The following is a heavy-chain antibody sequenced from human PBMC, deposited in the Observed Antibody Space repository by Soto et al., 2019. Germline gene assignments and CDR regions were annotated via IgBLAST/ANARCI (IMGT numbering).Heavy chain of an antibody. CDR3: ARDVAAADY. J-gene: IGHJ4*02. Sequence: ASVKVSCKASGYNFTSYAMHWVRQAPGQRLEWMGWINAGNGNTKYSQKFQGRVNVTRDTSASTAYMELSSLRSDDTAVYYCARDVAAADYWGQGTLLTVSS. CDR2: INAGNGNT. D-gene: IGHD6-13*01. V-gene: IGHV1-3*01. CDR1: GYNFTSYA.